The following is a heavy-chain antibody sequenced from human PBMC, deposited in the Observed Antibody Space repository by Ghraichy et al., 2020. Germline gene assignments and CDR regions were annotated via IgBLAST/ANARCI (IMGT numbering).Heavy chain of an antibody. CDR3: AASWDRDI. V-gene: IGHV3-53*01. CDR1: GFTVSNNY. Sequence: GGSLRLSCASSGFTVSNNYMSWVRQAPGKGLEWVSIIFSGGATYYADSVKGRFTISRDNSKNTPYLQMNSLRPEDTAVYYCAASWDRDIWGQGTMVTVSS. D-gene: IGHD1-26*01. J-gene: IGHJ3*02. CDR2: IFSGGAT.